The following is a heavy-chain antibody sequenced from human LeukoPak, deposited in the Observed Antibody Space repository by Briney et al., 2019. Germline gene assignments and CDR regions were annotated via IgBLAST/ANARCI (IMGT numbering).Heavy chain of an antibody. CDR2: IKQDGSEK. CDR3: ARDPSVVTAPTWSDP. V-gene: IGHV3-7*01. Sequence: GGSLRLSCAASGFIFSSYWMSWVRQAPGKGLEWVANIKQDGSEKYYVDSVKGRFTISRDNAKNSLYLQMNSLRAEDTAVYYCARDPSVVTAPTWSDPWGQGTLVTVSS. D-gene: IGHD2-21*02. CDR1: GFIFSSYW. J-gene: IGHJ5*02.